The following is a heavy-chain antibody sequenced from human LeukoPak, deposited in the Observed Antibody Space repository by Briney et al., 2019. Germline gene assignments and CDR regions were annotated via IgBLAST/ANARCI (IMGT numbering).Heavy chain of an antibody. Sequence: PSETLSLTCTVSGGSISSYYWSWIRQPPGKGLEWIGYIYYSGSTNYNPSLKSRVTISVDTSKNQFSLKLSSVTAAGTAVYYCARDSGYSSGWYIDYWGQGTLVTVSS. CDR2: IYYSGST. J-gene: IGHJ4*02. V-gene: IGHV4-59*01. CDR3: ARDSGYSSGWYIDY. D-gene: IGHD6-19*01. CDR1: GGSISSYY.